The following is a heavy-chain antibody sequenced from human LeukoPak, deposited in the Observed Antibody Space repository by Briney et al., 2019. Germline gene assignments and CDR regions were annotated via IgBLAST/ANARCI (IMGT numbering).Heavy chain of an antibody. D-gene: IGHD1-1*01. Sequence: GGSLRLSCAASGFTFSSYAMHWVRQAPGEGLEWVAVISYVGSNKYYADSVKGRFTISRDNSKNTLYLQMNSLRAEDTAVYYCARDLQLRIESMDVWGQGTTVTVSS. CDR1: GFTFSSYA. CDR2: ISYVGSNK. V-gene: IGHV3-30-3*01. CDR3: ARDLQLRIESMDV. J-gene: IGHJ6*02.